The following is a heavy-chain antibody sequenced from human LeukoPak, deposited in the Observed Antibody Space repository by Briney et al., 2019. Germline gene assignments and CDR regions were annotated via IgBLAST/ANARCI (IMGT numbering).Heavy chain of an antibody. CDR1: GFTFSIYG. D-gene: IGHD3-22*01. Sequence: PGRSLRLSCAASGFTFSIYGMHWVRQAPGKGLEWVAVIWYDGSNKYYADSVKGRFTISRDNSKSTLYLQMNSLRAEDTAVYYCAKELFHYYDSSGYPKGFDYWGQGTLVTVSS. CDR3: AKELFHYYDSSGYPKGFDY. CDR2: IWYDGSNK. J-gene: IGHJ4*02. V-gene: IGHV3-33*06.